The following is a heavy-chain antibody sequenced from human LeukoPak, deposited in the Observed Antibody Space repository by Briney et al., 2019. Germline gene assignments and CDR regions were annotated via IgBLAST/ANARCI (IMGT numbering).Heavy chain of an antibody. CDR2: TYYMSNWYS. Sequence: SQTLSLTCAISGDSFSSNSAAWTWLRQSPGRGLEWLGRTYYMSNWYSDYSLSVKSRITISPHTSKNQFSLHLNSVTPEDTAVYYCARDPRSYGPDYWGQGSLVTVSS. CDR1: GDSFSSNSAA. V-gene: IGHV6-1*01. CDR3: ARDPRSYGPDY. D-gene: IGHD5-18*01. J-gene: IGHJ4*02.